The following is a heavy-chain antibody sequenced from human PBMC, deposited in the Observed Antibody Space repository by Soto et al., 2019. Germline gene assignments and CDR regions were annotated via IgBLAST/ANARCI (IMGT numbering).Heavy chain of an antibody. V-gene: IGHV4-39*01. D-gene: IGHD3-9*01. J-gene: IGHJ6*02. CDR1: GCSISSSTYF. Sequence: SETLSLTCTVSGCSISSSTYFWGWIRQPPGKGLQWIGSIYYSGSTYYNPSLKSRVTISVDTSKNQFSLKLSSVTAADTAVYYCASPRFDYDILTGYYNYYYYGMDVWGQGTTVTVSS. CDR2: IYYSGST. CDR3: ASPRFDYDILTGYYNYYYYGMDV.